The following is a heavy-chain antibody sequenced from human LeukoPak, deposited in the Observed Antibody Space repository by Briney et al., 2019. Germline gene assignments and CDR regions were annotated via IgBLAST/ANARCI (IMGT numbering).Heavy chain of an antibody. CDR3: AREKTTYYYDSSGDAFDI. D-gene: IGHD3-22*01. CDR2: IYTSGST. Sequence: SETLSLTCTVSSGSISSYYWSWIRQPAGKGLEWIGRIYTSGSTNYNPSLKSRVTISVDTSKNQFSLKLSSVTAADTAVYYCAREKTTYYYDSSGDAFDIWGQGTMVTVSS. CDR1: SGSISSYY. J-gene: IGHJ3*02. V-gene: IGHV4-4*07.